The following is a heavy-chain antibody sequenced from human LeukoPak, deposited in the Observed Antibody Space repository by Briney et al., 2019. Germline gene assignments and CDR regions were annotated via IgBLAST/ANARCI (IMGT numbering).Heavy chain of an antibody. V-gene: IGHV4-59*08. J-gene: IGHJ4*02. Sequence: SDSLSLTCTVSGGSISSSYWSWIRQSPGKGLEWIANIFYSGSNNYNPCLRRRVTISFDTSKNQFSLKLSAVTAADTAVYFCARVGHMAAAGTYDYWGQGTLVTVSS. CDR3: ARVGHMAAAGTYDY. D-gene: IGHD6-13*01. CDR1: GGSISSSY. CDR2: IFYSGSN.